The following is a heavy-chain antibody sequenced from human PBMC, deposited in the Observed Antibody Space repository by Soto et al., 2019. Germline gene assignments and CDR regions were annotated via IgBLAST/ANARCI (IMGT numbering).Heavy chain of an antibody. CDR3: AGERGATAFDI. V-gene: IGHV3-33*01. Sequence: QVQLVESGGGVVQPGRSLRLSCAASGFTFSSYGMHWVRQAPGKGLEWVAVIWYDGSNKYYADSVKGRFTISRDNSKNTLDVQMNSLRDEETAVYYCAGERGATAFDIWGQGTMVTVSS. D-gene: IGHD1-26*01. CDR1: GFTFSSYG. J-gene: IGHJ3*02. CDR2: IWYDGSNK.